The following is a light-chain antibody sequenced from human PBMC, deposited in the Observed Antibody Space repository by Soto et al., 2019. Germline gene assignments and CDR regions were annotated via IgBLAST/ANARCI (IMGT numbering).Light chain of an antibody. Sequence: DIQMTQSPSSLSASVGDRVTITCQASQDISNYLNWYQQKPGKAPKLLIYDASTLETVVPSRFSGSGSGTDFTFTISILQPEAIATYYCQQYDNLPPFTFGPGTKVNIK. CDR3: QQYDNLPPFT. V-gene: IGKV1-33*01. CDR1: QDISNY. CDR2: DAS. J-gene: IGKJ3*01.